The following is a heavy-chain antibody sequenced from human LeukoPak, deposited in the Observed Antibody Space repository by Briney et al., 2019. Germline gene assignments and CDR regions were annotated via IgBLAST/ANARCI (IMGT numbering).Heavy chain of an antibody. J-gene: IGHJ4*02. Sequence: TGGCLRLSCAASGYTFRNAWMRGVRQARGKGREGGGRIKSKTDGGTTDYAAPVKGKFTISRDDSKNTLYLQMNSLKTEDTAVYYCTTDPTIITMVRGAYFDYWGQGTLVTVSS. CDR3: TTDPTIITMVRGAYFDY. D-gene: IGHD3-10*01. CDR1: GYTFRNAW. CDR2: IKSKTDGGTT. V-gene: IGHV3-15*01.